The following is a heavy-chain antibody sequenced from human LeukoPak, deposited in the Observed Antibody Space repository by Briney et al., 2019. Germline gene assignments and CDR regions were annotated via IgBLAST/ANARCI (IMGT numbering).Heavy chain of an antibody. CDR1: GYTFTMYF. J-gene: IGHJ6*03. CDR3: AREQKGGWSGIRGGLFDSYYTYYYMDV. V-gene: IGHV1-46*01. D-gene: IGHD3-3*01. Sequence: ASVKVSCKASGYTFTMYFIHWVRQAPGQGLEWMGMINPSDGATGYAQRFQGRVTMTRDMSTTTAYMDLRSLRSKDTAVYFCAREQKGGWSGIRGGLFDSYYTYYYMDVWGRGTTVTVSS. CDR2: INPSDGAT.